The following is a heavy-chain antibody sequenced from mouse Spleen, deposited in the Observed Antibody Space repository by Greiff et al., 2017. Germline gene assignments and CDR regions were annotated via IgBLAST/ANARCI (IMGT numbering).Heavy chain of an antibody. J-gene: IGHJ2*01. CDR1: GYTFTSYW. CDR2: IYPGDGDT. V-gene: IGHV1-87*01. Sequence: VQRVESGAELARPGASVKLSCKASGYTFTSYWMQWVKLRPGQGLEWIGAIYPGDGDTRYTQKFKGKATLTADKSSSTAYMQLSSLASEDSAVYYCARWNSYPDYWGQGTTLTVSS. CDR3: ARWNSYPDY. D-gene: IGHD5-2*01.